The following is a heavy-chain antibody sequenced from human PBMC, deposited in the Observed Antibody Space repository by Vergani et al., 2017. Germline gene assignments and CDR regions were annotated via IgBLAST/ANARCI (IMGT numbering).Heavy chain of an antibody. D-gene: IGHD1-1*01. CDR2: IYPADSDT. CDR3: ARHTTYTDS. Sequence: EVELVQSGPEMRKPGESLKISCKGSEYSFGNYWIGWVRPMPGKGLELMGIIYPADSDTRYSPSFQGQVTISADKSISTAFLQWDSLKASDTALYYCARHTTYTDSWGQGTLVTVSS. CDR1: EYSFGNYW. V-gene: IGHV5-51*01. J-gene: IGHJ4*02.